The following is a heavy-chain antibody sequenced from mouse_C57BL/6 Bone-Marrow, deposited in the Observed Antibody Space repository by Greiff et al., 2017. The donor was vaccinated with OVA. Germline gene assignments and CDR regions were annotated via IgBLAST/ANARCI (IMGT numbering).Heavy chain of an antibody. V-gene: IGHV1-59*01. Sequence: QVQLQQPGAELVRPGTSVKLSCKASGYTFTSYWMHWVKQRPGQGLEWIGVIDPSDSYTNYNQQFKGKATLTVDTSSSTAYMQLSSLTSEYAAVYYSARDYGSVPFAYWGQGTLVTVSA. CDR2: IDPSDSYT. J-gene: IGHJ3*01. CDR3: ARDYGSVPFAY. D-gene: IGHD1-1*01. CDR1: GYTFTSYW.